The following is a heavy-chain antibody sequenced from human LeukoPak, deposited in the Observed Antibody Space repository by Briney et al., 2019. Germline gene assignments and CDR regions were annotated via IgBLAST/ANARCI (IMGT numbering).Heavy chain of an antibody. V-gene: IGHV4-39*07. CDR2: IYYSGST. CDR1: GGSISSSSYY. J-gene: IGHJ3*02. Sequence: SETLSLTCTVSGGSISSSSYYWGWIRQPPGKGLEWIGSIYYSGSTYYNPSLKSRVTISVDTSKNQFSLKLSSVTAADTAVYYCARGMVGVTRDAFDIWGQGTMVTVSS. CDR3: ARGMVGVTRDAFDI. D-gene: IGHD4-17*01.